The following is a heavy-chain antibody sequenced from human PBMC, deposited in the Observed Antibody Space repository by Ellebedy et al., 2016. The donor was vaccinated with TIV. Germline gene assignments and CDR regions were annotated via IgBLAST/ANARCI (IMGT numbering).Heavy chain of an antibody. J-gene: IGHJ4*02. CDR1: GYTFTTYT. CDR3: ARTDFGDDDLDY. V-gene: IGHV1-3*01. CDR2: INGGNGNK. Sequence: AASVKVSCKAFGYTFTTYTMHWVRQAPGQRLEWMGWINGGNGNKYYSQKFEGRLTISRDTSANQSYMELRNLTSEDTAVYYCARTDFGDDDLDYWGRGTLVTVS. D-gene: IGHD4-17*01.